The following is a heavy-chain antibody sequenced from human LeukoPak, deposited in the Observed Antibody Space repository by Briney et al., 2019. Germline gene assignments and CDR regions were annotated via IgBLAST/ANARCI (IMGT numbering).Heavy chain of an antibody. CDR3: ALQHSGTWYADLDY. V-gene: IGHV3-23*01. CDR2: ISGSGDTT. D-gene: IGHD6-13*01. CDR1: GFTLSNYA. J-gene: IGHJ4*02. Sequence: PGGSLRLSCAASGFTLSNYAMTWVRQAPGKGLEWVSVISGSGDTTYYAGSVKGRFTISRDNSKNMVYLQMNTLRADDTAVYYCALQHSGTWYADLDYWGQGTLVTVSS.